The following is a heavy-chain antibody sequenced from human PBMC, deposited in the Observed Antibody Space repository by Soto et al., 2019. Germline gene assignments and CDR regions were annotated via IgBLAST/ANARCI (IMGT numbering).Heavy chain of an antibody. Sequence: QVQLVQSGAEVKKPGASVKVSCKASGYTFTSYDINWVRQATGQGPEWMGWMNANSGDPHYAQTFQGRVTMTSNTSSRTSDMELSSVRSEATAMYYCASWFGGNPGDYWGQGTLVTVSS. J-gene: IGHJ4*02. D-gene: IGHD3-10*01. CDR1: GYTFTSYD. V-gene: IGHV1-8*01. CDR2: MNANSGDP. CDR3: ASWFGGNPGDY.